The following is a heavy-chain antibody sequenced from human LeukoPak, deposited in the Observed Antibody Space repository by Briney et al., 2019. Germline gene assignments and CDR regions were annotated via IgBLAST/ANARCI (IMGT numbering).Heavy chain of an antibody. CDR2: IYTSGST. CDR3: TASYGSGSHASGNYYYGMDV. D-gene: IGHD3-10*01. V-gene: IGHV4-4*07. CDR1: GGSISSYY. J-gene: IGHJ6*02. Sequence: SETLSLTCTVSGGSISSYYWSWIRQPAGKGLEWIGRIYTSGSTNYNPSLKSRVTISVDTSKNQFSLKLSSVTAADTAVYYCTASYGSGSHASGNYYYGMDVWGQGTTVTVSS.